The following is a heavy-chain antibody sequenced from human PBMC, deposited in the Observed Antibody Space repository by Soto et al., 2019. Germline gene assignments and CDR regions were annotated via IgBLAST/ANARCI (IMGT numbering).Heavy chain of an antibody. CDR2: ISAYNGNT. CDR3: ARGIKYYDSSRYYYYGMDV. J-gene: IGHJ6*02. D-gene: IGHD3-22*01. CDR1: GYTFTSYG. Sequence: ASVKVSCKASGYTFTSYGISWVRQAPGQGLEWMGWISAYNGNTNYAQKLQGRVTMTTDTSTSTAYMELRSLRSDDTAVYYCARGIKYYDSSRYYYYGMDVWGQGTTVTVTS. V-gene: IGHV1-18*01.